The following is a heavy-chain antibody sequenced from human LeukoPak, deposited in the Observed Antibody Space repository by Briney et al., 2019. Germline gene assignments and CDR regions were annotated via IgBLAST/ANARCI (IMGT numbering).Heavy chain of an antibody. Sequence: PSETLSLTCTVSGGPISSYYWSWIRQPPGKGLEWIGYIYYSGSANYNPSLKSRVTISVDTSKNQFSLKLSSVTAADTAVYYCARGSRDGYNYYWGQGALVTVSS. V-gene: IGHV4-59*01. D-gene: IGHD5-24*01. CDR3: ARGSRDGYNYY. CDR1: GGPISSYY. CDR2: IYYSGSA. J-gene: IGHJ4*02.